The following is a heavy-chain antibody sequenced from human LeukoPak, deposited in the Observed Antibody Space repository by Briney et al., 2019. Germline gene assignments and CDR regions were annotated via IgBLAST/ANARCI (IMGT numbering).Heavy chain of an antibody. D-gene: IGHD6-19*01. CDR3: ARKSSGWFDY. Sequence: SETLSLTCTVSGDSISSDYYWGWIRQPPGKGLEWIGSIFHSGSTYYNPSLKSRVTISVDTSNKQFSLKLRSVTAADTAVYYCARKSSGWFDYWGQGTLVTVSS. CDR2: IFHSGST. CDR1: GDSISSDYY. V-gene: IGHV4-38-2*02. J-gene: IGHJ4*02.